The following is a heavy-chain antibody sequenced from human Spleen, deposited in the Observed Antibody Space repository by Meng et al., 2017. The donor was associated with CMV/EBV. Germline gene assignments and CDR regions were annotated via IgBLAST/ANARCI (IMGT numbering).Heavy chain of an antibody. CDR1: GFTFSGYW. CDR2: IAYDGRTT. Sequence: GESLKISCAASGFTFSGYWMSWVRQAPGQGPEWLASIAYDGRTTNSADSVKGRFTVSRDDNINTLFVQMNNVRPEDTAVYYCARAAFYYDNSDLAGMDVWGQGTAVTVSS. D-gene: IGHD3-22*01. CDR3: ARAAFYYDNSDLAGMDV. J-gene: IGHJ6*02. V-gene: IGHV3-30*03.